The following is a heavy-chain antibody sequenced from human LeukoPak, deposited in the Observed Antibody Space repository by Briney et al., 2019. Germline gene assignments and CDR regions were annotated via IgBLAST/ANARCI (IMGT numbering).Heavy chain of an antibody. CDR1: GGTFSSYA. J-gene: IGHJ5*02. Sequence: SVKVSCKASGGTFSSYAISRVRQAPGQGLEWMGGIIPIFGTANYAQKFQGRVTITADESTSTAYMELSSLRSEDTAVYYCAGADSTAGYPYDPWGQGTLVTVSS. CDR2: IIPIFGTA. CDR3: AGADSTAGYPYDP. D-gene: IGHD3-22*01. V-gene: IGHV1-69*01.